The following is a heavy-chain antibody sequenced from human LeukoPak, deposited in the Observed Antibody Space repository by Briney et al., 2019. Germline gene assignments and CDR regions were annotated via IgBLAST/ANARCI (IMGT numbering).Heavy chain of an antibody. Sequence: PGGSLRLSCAASGFTFSSFSMNWVRQAPGKGLEWVSFISGSSTNIYYADSVKGRFTISRDNAKNSLYLQMSSLRAEDTAVYYCVREDGGHGYSFRYYFDYWGQGTLVIVSS. J-gene: IGHJ4*02. V-gene: IGHV3-48*04. CDR2: ISGSSTNI. CDR3: VREDGGHGYSFRYYFDY. D-gene: IGHD4-23*01. CDR1: GFTFSSFS.